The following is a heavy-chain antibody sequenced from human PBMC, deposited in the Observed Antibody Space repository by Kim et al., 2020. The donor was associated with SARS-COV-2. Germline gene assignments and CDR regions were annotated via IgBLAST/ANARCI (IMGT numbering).Heavy chain of an antibody. Sequence: SGGTTEYGASLKGRFTISRDDSKSVAYLQMNSLITDDTAIYYCTRSRVFDYWGLGTLVTVSS. CDR2: SGGTT. J-gene: IGHJ4*02. CDR3: TRSRVFDY. V-gene: IGHV3-49*02.